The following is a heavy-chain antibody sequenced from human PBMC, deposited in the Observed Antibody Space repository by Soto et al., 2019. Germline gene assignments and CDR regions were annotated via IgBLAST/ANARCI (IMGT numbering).Heavy chain of an antibody. CDR1: GFTFNNYA. V-gene: IGHV3-23*01. CDR3: AKYAVAGNGEWDYFAP. Sequence: EAQLLESGGGLVQPGGSLRLYCAASGFTFNNYAMSWVRQAPGKGLEWVSSIHGSGDGTYYTDSVKGRFTVSRDDSEKTLYRQVSSLRVDDTAVHYCAKYAVAGNGEWDYFAPWGQGTLVPVSS. CDR2: IHGSGDGT. D-gene: IGHD6-19*01. J-gene: IGHJ5*01.